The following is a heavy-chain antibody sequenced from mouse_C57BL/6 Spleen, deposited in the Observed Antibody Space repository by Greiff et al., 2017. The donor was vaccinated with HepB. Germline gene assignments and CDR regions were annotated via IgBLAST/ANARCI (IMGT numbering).Heavy chain of an antibody. V-gene: IGHV1-69*01. D-gene: IGHD3-2*02. CDR1: GYTFTSYW. CDR3: ARGSSGYVAAWFAY. CDR2: IDPSDSYT. Sequence: VQLQQPGAELVMPGASVKLSCKASGYTFTSYWMHWVKQRPGQGLEWIGEIDPSDSYTNYNQKFKGKSTLTVDKSSSTAYMQLSSLTSEDSAVYYCARGSSGYVAAWFAYWGHGTLVTVSA. J-gene: IGHJ3*01.